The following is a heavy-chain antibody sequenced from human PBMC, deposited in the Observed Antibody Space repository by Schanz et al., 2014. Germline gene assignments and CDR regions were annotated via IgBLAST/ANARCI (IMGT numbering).Heavy chain of an antibody. CDR1: GGSVSSGGDY. Sequence: QVQLQESGPGLVKPSQTLSLTCTVSGGSVSSGGDYWSWIRQHPGKGLEWIGFISYSGSTYYNPSLKSRVTISVDTSKSQFSLNLSSATAADAAVYYCARAAGRDFWSGYYTRFDCWGQGTLVTVSS. CDR3: ARAAGRDFWSGYYTRFDC. CDR2: ISYSGST. D-gene: IGHD3-3*01. V-gene: IGHV4-31*03. J-gene: IGHJ4*02.